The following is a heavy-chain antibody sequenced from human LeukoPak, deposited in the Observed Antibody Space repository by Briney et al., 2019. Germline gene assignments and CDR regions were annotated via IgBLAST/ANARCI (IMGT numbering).Heavy chain of an antibody. Sequence: PSETLSLTCTVSGGSLSSSSYYWGWIRQPPGKGLEWIGSIYYSGSTYYNPSPKSRVTISVDTSKNQFSLKLSSVTAADTAVYYCAGGQRSFGELLADYWGQGTLVTVSS. D-gene: IGHD3-10*01. CDR3: AGGQRSFGELLADY. J-gene: IGHJ4*02. CDR2: IYYSGST. CDR1: GGSLSSSSYY. V-gene: IGHV4-39*07.